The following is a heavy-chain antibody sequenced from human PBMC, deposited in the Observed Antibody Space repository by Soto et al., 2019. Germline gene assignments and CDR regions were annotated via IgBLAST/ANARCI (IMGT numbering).Heavy chain of an antibody. D-gene: IGHD3-3*01. J-gene: IGHJ4*02. CDR3: ARAPVGLDTISYFDY. Sequence: PSETLSLTCTVSGGSISSYYWSWIRQPPGKGLEWIGYIYNGGSTYYSPSLESRMHMSLDATRNHYSLRLTSVTAADTAVYFCARAPVGLDTISYFDYWGQGKLVTVSS. CDR2: IYNGGST. V-gene: IGHV4-59*04. CDR1: GGSISSYY.